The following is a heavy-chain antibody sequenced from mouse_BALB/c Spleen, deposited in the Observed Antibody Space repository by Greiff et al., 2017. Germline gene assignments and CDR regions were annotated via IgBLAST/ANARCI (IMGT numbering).Heavy chain of an antibody. CDR1: GYTFTSYW. V-gene: IGHV1S81*02. D-gene: IGHD1-1*01. CDR3: ARREESDYYGSSLYWYFDV. CDR2: INPSNGRT. Sequence: VQLQQSGAELVKPGASVKLSCKASGYTFTSYWMHWVKQRPGQGLEWIGEINPSNGRTNYNEKFKSKATLTVDKSSSTAYMQLSSLTSEDSAVYYCARREESDYYGSSLYWYFDVWGAGTTVTVSS. J-gene: IGHJ1*01.